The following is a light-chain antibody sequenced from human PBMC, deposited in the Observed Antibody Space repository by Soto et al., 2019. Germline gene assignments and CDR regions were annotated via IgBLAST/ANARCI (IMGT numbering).Light chain of an antibody. CDR2: GNS. Sequence: QSVLTQPPSVSGAPGQRVTVSCTGTSSNIGAGYEVHWYHQLPGTAPKLLIYGNSNRPSGVPDRFSGSKSGTSASLAITGLQAEDEADYYCQSYDSSLSGYVFGTGTKVTVL. J-gene: IGLJ1*01. CDR3: QSYDSSLSGYV. V-gene: IGLV1-40*01. CDR1: SSNIGAGYE.